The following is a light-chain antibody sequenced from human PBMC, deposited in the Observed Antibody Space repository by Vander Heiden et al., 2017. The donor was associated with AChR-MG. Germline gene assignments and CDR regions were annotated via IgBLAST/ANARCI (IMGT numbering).Light chain of an antibody. V-gene: IGLV2-8*01. Sequence: QSALTQPPSASGSPGQSVTISCTGTSNDVGASDSVYWYQQHPGNAPKLLIHEVTQRPAGVPDRFSGSKSGNTASLTVAGLQTDDEADYYGSADAGGNVVVFGGGTKLTVL. CDR3: SADAGGNVVV. J-gene: IGLJ2*01. CDR2: EVT. CDR1: SNDVGASDS.